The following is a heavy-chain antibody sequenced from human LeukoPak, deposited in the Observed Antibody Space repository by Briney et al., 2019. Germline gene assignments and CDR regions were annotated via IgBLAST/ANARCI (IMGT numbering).Heavy chain of an antibody. Sequence: ASVKVSCKASGYTFTSYGISWVRQAPGQGLEWMGWISAYNGNTNYAQKLQGRVTMTTDTSTSTAYMELRSLRSDDTAVYYCARDKRYYSDYSWFDYWGQGTLVTVSS. J-gene: IGHJ4*02. CDR1: GYTFTSYG. D-gene: IGHD4-11*01. V-gene: IGHV1-18*01. CDR2: ISAYNGNT. CDR3: ARDKRYYSDYSWFDY.